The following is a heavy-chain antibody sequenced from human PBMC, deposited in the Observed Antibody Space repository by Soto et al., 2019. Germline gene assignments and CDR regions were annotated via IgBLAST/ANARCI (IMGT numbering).Heavy chain of an antibody. Sequence: GGSLRLSCAASGFTFSSYAMHWVRQVPGKGLEWVAVISYDGSNKYYADSVKGRFTISRDNSKNTLYLQMNSLRAEDTAVYYCAREERWLQNTDVWGQGTTVTVSS. CDR3: AREERWLQNTDV. CDR1: GFTFSSYA. V-gene: IGHV3-30-3*01. J-gene: IGHJ6*02. CDR2: ISYDGSNK. D-gene: IGHD5-12*01.